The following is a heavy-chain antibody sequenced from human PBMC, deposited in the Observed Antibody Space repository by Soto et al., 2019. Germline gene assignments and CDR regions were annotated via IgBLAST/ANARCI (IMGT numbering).Heavy chain of an antibody. CDR3: ARYRREAVAGYTLDN. J-gene: IGHJ4*02. CDR1: CGSISSNY. V-gene: IGHV4-59*01. D-gene: IGHD6-13*01. CDR2: VYNSGST. Sequence: SETLSLTCTVSCGSISSNYWTWIRQPPGKGLEWIGYVYNSGSTNYNPSLKSRVTISEDTSKSQFSLKVNSMTAADTAVYYCARYRREAVAGYTLDNWGQGILVTVSS.